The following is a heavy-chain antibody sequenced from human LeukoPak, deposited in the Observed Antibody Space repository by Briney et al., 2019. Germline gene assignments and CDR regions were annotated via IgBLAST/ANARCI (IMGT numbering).Heavy chain of an antibody. V-gene: IGHV1-24*01. Sequence: ASVKVSCKVSGCTLTELSMHCVRQAPGKGGECRGGFDPEDGETIYAQKFQGRVTMTEDTSTDTAYMELSSLRSEDTAVYYCATTTLKMTPYYDYIWGSYRSVHFDYWGQGTLVTVSS. CDR2: FDPEDGET. J-gene: IGHJ4*02. CDR1: GCTLTELS. CDR3: ATTTLKMTPYYDYIWGSYRSVHFDY. D-gene: IGHD3-16*01.